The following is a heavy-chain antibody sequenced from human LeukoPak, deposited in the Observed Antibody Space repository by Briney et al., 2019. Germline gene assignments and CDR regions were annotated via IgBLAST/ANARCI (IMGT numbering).Heavy chain of an antibody. D-gene: IGHD1-26*01. Sequence: SETLSLTCTVSGGSISSYYWSWIRQPPGKGLEWIGYIYYSGSTNYNPSLKSRVTISADTSKNQFSLKLSSVTAADTAVYYCAASGGSYSFDYWGQGTLVTVSS. J-gene: IGHJ4*02. CDR3: AASGGSYSFDY. CDR2: IYYSGST. V-gene: IGHV4-59*01. CDR1: GGSISSYY.